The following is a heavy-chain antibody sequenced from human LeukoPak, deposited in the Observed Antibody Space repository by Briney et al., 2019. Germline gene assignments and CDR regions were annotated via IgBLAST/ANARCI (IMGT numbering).Heavy chain of an antibody. V-gene: IGHV3-21*01. CDR3: ARVNKVGPFDY. Sequence: VGSLRLSCAASGFTFSSYSMNWVRQAPGKGLEWVSSISSSSSYIYYADSVKGRFTTSRDNAKNSLYLQMNSLRAEDTAVYYCARVNKVGPFDYWGQGTLVTVSS. CDR2: ISSSSSYI. J-gene: IGHJ4*02. CDR1: GFTFSSYS.